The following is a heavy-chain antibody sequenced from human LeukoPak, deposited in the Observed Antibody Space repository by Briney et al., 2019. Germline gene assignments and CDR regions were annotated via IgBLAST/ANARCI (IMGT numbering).Heavy chain of an antibody. CDR3: ARVVVEQQLHYYYYYYMDV. J-gene: IGHJ6*03. Sequence: SQTLSLTCTVSGGSISSGSYYWSWIRQPAGKGLEWIGRIYTSGSTNYNPSLKSRVTMSVDTSKNQFSLKLSSVTAADTAVYYCARVVVEQQLHYYYYYYMDVWGKGTTVTVSS. V-gene: IGHV4-61*02. D-gene: IGHD6-13*01. CDR2: IYTSGST. CDR1: GGSISSGSYY.